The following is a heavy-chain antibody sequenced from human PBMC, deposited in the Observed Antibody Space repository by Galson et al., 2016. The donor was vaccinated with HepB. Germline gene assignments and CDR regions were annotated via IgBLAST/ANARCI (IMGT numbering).Heavy chain of an antibody. CDR3: ARDRGAYDSGYYLPDAFDV. CDR1: GDSVSSKSAA. D-gene: IGHD3-22*01. J-gene: IGHJ3*01. CDR2: TYYRSKWYN. Sequence: CAISGDSVSSKSAAWSWIRQSPSRGLEWLGRTYYRSKWYNDYAVSVKGRISINPDTSKNQFSLQLNSVTPEDMAVYYCARDRGAYDSGYYLPDAFDVWGQGTMVSVSS. V-gene: IGHV6-1*01.